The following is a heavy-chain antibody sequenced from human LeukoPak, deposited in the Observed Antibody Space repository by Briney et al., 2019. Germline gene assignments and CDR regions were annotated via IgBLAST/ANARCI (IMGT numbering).Heavy chain of an antibody. V-gene: IGHV3-9*01. D-gene: IGHD6-13*01. Sequence: PGRSLRLSCAASGFTFGDYAMHWVRQAPGKGLEWVSGISWNSGSIGYADSVKGRFTISRDNAKNSLYLQMNSLRAEDTALYYCAKDIAAAGMGVFDYWGQGTLVTVSS. CDR2: ISWNSGSI. CDR3: AKDIAAAGMGVFDY. J-gene: IGHJ4*02. CDR1: GFTFGDYA.